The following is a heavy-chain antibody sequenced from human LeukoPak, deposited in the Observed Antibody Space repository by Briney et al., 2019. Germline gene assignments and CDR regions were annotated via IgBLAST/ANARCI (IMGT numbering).Heavy chain of an antibody. Sequence: ASVKVSCKASGYTFSSNAINWVRQAPGQGLEWMGWISAYNGNTNYAQKLQGRVTMTTDTSTSTAYMELRSLRSDDTAVYYCARDVPVTIFGVVTDDAFDIWGQGTMVTVSS. CDR2: ISAYNGNT. J-gene: IGHJ3*02. CDR1: GYTFSSNA. V-gene: IGHV1-18*01. D-gene: IGHD3-3*01. CDR3: ARDVPVTIFGVVTDDAFDI.